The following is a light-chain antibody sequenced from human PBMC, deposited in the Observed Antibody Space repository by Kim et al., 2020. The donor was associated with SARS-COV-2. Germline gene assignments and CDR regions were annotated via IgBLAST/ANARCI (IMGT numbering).Light chain of an antibody. CDR3: QQYNNWPRLNT. V-gene: IGKV3-15*01. J-gene: IGKJ2*01. CDR2: GAS. CDR1: QSVSSN. Sequence: EIVMTQSPATLSVSPGERATLSCRASQSVSSNLAWYQQKPGQAPRLLIYGASTRATGIPARFSGSGSGTEFTLTISSLQSEDFAVYYCQQYNNWPRLNTFGQGTKLEI.